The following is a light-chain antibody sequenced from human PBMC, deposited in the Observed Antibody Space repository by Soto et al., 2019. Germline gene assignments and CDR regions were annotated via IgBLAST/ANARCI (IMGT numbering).Light chain of an antibody. CDR2: DAY. CDR3: QQRGKWPST. J-gene: IGKJ2*02. V-gene: IGKV3-11*01. CDR1: QSVDWY. Sequence: EVVLTQSPDTLSLSPGETATLSCRASQSVDWYVAWYQQNVGQAPRLLIYDAYTRATCVGGRFTCSGSATDVSLTDISVEPEDFAVSYCQQRGKWPSTFGPGTKVAMK.